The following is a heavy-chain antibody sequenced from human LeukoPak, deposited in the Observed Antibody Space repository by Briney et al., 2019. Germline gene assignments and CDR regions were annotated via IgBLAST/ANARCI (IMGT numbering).Heavy chain of an antibody. CDR1: GGSISSYY. Sequence: SETLSLTCTVSGGSISSYYWSWIRQPPGKGLEWIGYIYYSGSTNYNPSLKSRVTISVDTSKNQLSLKLSSVTAADTAVYYCARDLSSSWPGAMDVWGKGTTVTVSS. V-gene: IGHV4-59*01. CDR2: IYYSGST. CDR3: ARDLSSSWPGAMDV. D-gene: IGHD6-13*01. J-gene: IGHJ6*03.